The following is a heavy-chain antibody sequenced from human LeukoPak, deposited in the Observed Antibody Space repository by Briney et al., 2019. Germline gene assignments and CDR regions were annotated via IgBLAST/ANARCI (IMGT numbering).Heavy chain of an antibody. CDR3: AKAYQLLDPMDV. J-gene: IGHJ6*03. CDR2: IGGTASSR. D-gene: IGHD2-2*01. V-gene: IGHV3-23*01. Sequence: PGGSLRLSCAASGFSFSNYAMSWVRQAPGKGLEWLSAIGGTASSRNYADSVKGRFTISRDNSENTLYLQMNSLRAEDTAVYYCAKAYQLLDPMDVWGKGTTVTVSS. CDR1: GFSFSNYA.